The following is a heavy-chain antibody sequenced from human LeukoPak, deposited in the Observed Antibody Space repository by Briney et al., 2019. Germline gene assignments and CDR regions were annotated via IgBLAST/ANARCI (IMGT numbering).Heavy chain of an antibody. Sequence: GESLKISCKGSGXSFTTYWIGWVRQMPGKGLEWMGIIYPGDSDTRYSLSFQGQVTISADKSTSTAYLQWSSLKASDTAMYYCARQPITASFDSWGQGTLVTVSS. D-gene: IGHD6-13*01. CDR3: ARQPITASFDS. J-gene: IGHJ4*02. CDR1: GXSFTTYW. CDR2: IYPGDSDT. V-gene: IGHV5-51*01.